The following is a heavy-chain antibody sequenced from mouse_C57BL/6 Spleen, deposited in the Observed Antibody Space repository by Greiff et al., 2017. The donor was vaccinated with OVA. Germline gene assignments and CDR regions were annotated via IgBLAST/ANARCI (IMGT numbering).Heavy chain of an antibody. V-gene: IGHV3-1*01. J-gene: IGHJ3*01. CDR1: GYSITSGYD. CDR2: ISYSGST. CDR3: AREGLGQGFAY. Sequence: EVKLVESGPGMVKPSQSLSLTCTVTGYSITSGYDWHWIRHFPGNKLEWMGYISYSGSTNYNPSLKSRISITHDTSKNHFFLKLNSVTTEDTATYYCAREGLGQGFAYWGQGTLVTVSA. D-gene: IGHD4-1*01.